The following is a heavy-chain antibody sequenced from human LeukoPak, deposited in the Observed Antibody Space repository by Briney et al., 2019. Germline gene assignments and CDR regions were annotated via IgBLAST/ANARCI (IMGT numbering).Heavy chain of an antibody. J-gene: IGHJ3*02. CDR3: ARDGTCSGWQNKRAFDI. D-gene: IGHD6-19*01. CDR2: ISAYNGNT. V-gene: IGHV1-18*01. CDR1: GYTFTSYG. Sequence: ASVKVSCKASGYTFTSYGISWVRQAPGQGLEWMGWISAYNGNTNYAQKLQGRVTMTTDTSTSTAYMELRSLRSDDTAVYYCARDGTCSGWQNKRAFDIWGQGTMVTVSS.